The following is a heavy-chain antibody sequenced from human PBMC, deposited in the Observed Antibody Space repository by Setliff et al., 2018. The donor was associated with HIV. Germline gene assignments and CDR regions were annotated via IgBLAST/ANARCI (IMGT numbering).Heavy chain of an antibody. CDR1: GIPIDRVYS. Sequence: SETLSLTCGVSGIPIDRVYSWAWIRQPPGKGLEWIGTISHSGSTHYNSPLQGRISISIDTSKNQFSLTLTSVTAADTAMYYCARASSSGFLKYFDYWGQGTLVTVSS. CDR3: ARASSSGFLKYFDY. D-gene: IGHD6-19*01. CDR2: ISHSGST. V-gene: IGHV4-38-2*01. J-gene: IGHJ4*02.